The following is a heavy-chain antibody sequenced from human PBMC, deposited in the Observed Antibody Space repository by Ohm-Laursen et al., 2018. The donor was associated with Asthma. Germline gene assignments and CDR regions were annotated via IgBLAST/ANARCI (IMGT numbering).Heavy chain of an antibody. D-gene: IGHD3-3*02. CDR2: ISYDGSSQ. V-gene: IGHV3-30-3*01. CDR3: ARDSKGIAS. CDR1: GFTFSSFS. J-gene: IGHJ4*02. Sequence: SLRLSCSASGFTFSSFSMHWVRQAPGKGLEWVAVISYDGSSQHYADSVKGRFTVSRDNSKNTMYLQMNSLRAEDTAVYYCARDSKGIASWGQGTLVTVSS.